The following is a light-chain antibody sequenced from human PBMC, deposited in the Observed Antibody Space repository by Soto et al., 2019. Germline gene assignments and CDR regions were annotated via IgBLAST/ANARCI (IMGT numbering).Light chain of an antibody. CDR1: QSVSSY. V-gene: IGKV3-11*01. CDR2: DAS. J-gene: IGKJ1*01. CDR3: QQRSNWPQWT. Sequence: EIVLTQSPATLSLSPGERATLSCRASQSVSSYLAWYQQKPGQAPRLLIYDASNRATGIPARFSGSGSGTDFTLTISSLEPEDFAVYYCQQRSNWPQWTFGQGTKVE.